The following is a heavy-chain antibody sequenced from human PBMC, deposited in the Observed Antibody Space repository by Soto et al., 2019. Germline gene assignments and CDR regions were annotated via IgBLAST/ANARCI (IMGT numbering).Heavy chain of an antibody. V-gene: IGHV1-18*04. Sequence: ASVKVSCKASGYTFTSYGISWVRQAPGQGLEWMGWISAYNGNTNYAQKLQGRVTMTTDTSTSTAYMELRSLRSDDTAVYYCARVALRCSGGSCYSDYYYGMDVWGQGTTVTVSS. CDR2: ISAYNGNT. CDR1: GYTFTSYG. CDR3: ARVALRCSGGSCYSDYYYGMDV. D-gene: IGHD2-15*01. J-gene: IGHJ6*02.